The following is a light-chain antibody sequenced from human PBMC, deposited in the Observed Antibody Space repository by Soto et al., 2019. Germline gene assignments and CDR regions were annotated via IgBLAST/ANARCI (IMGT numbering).Light chain of an antibody. CDR1: HSVDIY. J-gene: IGKJ4*01. CDR2: DAS. V-gene: IGKV3-11*01. Sequence: EVVLTQSPDTLSLSPGERATLSCRASHSVDIYLAWYQQKPGQAPRLLIYDASNRVTGIPTRFSGSWSGTDFTLTISSLEPEDFAVYYCQQRKYWPPLTFGGGTKVEIK. CDR3: QQRKYWPPLT.